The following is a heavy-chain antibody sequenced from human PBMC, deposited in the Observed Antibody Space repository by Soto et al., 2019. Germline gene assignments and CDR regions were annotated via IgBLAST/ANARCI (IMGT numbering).Heavy chain of an antibody. J-gene: IGHJ6*01. CDR2: IMPVFPTP. CDR3: ARDKDRQQLGGNYYYIMDV. Sequence: QVQLVQSGAEVKKPGSSVKVSCKTSGGTFRTSAISWVRQAPGQGLEWMGGIMPVFPTPDYAQKFQGRVTSTADESTSTAYMELSSLRSEGTAVYYCARDKDRQQLGGNYYYIMDVWGQGTTVTVSS. CDR1: GGTFRTSA. D-gene: IGHD3-3*02. V-gene: IGHV1-69*12.